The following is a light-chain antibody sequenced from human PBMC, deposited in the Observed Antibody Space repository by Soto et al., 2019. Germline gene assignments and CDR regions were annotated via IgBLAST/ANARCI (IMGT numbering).Light chain of an antibody. V-gene: IGKV1-9*01. CDR3: QQFNSYPLI. J-gene: IGKJ4*01. CDR1: QDISTY. CDR2: TAS. Sequence: DIQLTQSPSFLSASVGDRVTITCRASQDISTYLAWYQQKPGKAPELLIYTASTLQSGVPSRFSGRGFGTEFTLTISSLQPEDFATYYCQQFNSYPLIFGGGTKVEIQ.